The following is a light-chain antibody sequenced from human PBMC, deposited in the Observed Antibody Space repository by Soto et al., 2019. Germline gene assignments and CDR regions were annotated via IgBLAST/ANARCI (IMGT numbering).Light chain of an antibody. CDR3: QQYGSSPPLT. CDR1: QSVSSSY. Sequence: EIVLMQSPGTLSLSPGERATLSCRASQSVSSSYLAWYQQKPGQAPRLLIYGASSRATGIPDRFSGSGSGTDFTLTISRLESEDFAVYYCQQYGSSPPLTFGGGTKVEIK. J-gene: IGKJ4*01. V-gene: IGKV3-20*01. CDR2: GAS.